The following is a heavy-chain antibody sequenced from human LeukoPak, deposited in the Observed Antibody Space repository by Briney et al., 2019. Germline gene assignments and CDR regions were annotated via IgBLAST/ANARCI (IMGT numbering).Heavy chain of an antibody. V-gene: IGHV4-4*07. CDR2: IYTSGNT. CDR1: GGSISNYY. CDR3: ARGYGYQNFDY. Sequence: PSETLSLTCTVSGGSISNYYWSWIRQPAGKGLEWIGRIYTSGNTNYNPSLKSRVTMSVDTSENQVSLKLSSMTAADTAVYYCARGYGYQNFDYWGQGTLVTVSS. J-gene: IGHJ4*02. D-gene: IGHD5-24*01.